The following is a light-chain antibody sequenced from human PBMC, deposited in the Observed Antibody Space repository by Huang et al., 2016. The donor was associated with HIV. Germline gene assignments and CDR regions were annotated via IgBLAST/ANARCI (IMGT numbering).Light chain of an antibody. CDR2: STS. CDR3: QQYYSFPLT. J-gene: IGKJ1*01. CDR1: QDINTY. V-gene: IGKV1-8*01. Sequence: AIRITQSPSSLSASTGDKVSIPCRASQDINTYLAWDQQKPGKPPSLLLYSTSTLQSGVPSRFSGSGSGTDFTLTITHLQSEDFATYYCQQYYSFPLTFGQGSQVEV.